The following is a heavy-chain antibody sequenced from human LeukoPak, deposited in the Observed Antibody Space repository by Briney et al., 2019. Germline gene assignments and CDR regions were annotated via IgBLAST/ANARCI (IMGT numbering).Heavy chain of an antibody. Sequence: GGSLRLSCAASGFTFSSHAMHWVRQAPGKGLEWVAVISFDGSNKYYADSVKGRFTISRDNSKNTLYLQTNSLRTEDTAVYYCASVGGYDPLFDYWGQGTLVTVSS. V-gene: IGHV3-30-3*01. CDR3: ASVGGYDPLFDY. CDR2: ISFDGSNK. CDR1: GFTFSSHA. D-gene: IGHD5-12*01. J-gene: IGHJ4*02.